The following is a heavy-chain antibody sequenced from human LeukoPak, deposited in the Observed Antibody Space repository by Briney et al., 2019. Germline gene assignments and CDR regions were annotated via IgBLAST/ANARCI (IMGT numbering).Heavy chain of an antibody. Sequence: PSETLSLTCAVSGYSISSSYYWGWIRQPPGKGLEWIGSIYHSGSTYYSPSLKSRVTISIDTSKNQFSLKLSSVTAADTAVYYCARHCETILGSVDYWGQGTLVTVSS. V-gene: IGHV4-38-2*01. CDR1: GYSISSSYY. J-gene: IGHJ4*02. D-gene: IGHD3-3*01. CDR2: IYHSGST. CDR3: ARHCETILGSVDY.